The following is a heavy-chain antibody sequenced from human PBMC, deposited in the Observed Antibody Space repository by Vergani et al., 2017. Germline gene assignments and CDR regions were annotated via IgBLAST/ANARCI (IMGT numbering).Heavy chain of an antibody. Sequence: QVQLVESGGGVVQPGRSLRLSCAASGFTFNNYALYWVRQAPGKGVEWVAIISYDGSNKYYADSVKGRFTISRDNSKNKLYLQMNSLRAEDTAVYYCARDRSYSSGWYDYWGQGTLVTVSS. D-gene: IGHD6-19*01. CDR1: GFTFNNYA. V-gene: IGHV3-30*01. CDR2: ISYDGSNK. J-gene: IGHJ4*02. CDR3: ARDRSYSSGWYDY.